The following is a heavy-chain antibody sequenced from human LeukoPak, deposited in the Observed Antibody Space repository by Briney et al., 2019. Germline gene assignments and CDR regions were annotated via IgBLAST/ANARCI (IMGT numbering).Heavy chain of an antibody. CDR2: ISAYNGNT. Sequence: ASVKVSCKASGYFFTTYGISWVRQAPGQGLEWMGWISAYNGNTNYAQKLQGRVTMTTDTSTSTAYMELRSLRSDDTAVYYCASSENWYSSGWYPNDYWGQGTLVTVSS. CDR1: GYFFTTYG. J-gene: IGHJ4*02. CDR3: ASSENWYSSGWYPNDY. D-gene: IGHD6-19*01. V-gene: IGHV1-18*01.